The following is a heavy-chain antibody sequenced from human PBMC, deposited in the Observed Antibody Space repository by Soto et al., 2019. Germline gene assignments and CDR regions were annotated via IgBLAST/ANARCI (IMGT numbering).Heavy chain of an antibody. Sequence: ASVKVSCKTSGYTFINYDINWVRQAPGKGLEWMGLMNPKSGKTGYAQKFQGRVSMTRDTSTSTAYMVLNSLRSEDTATYYCSRTPGDYWGQGTLVTVSS. CDR1: GYTFINYD. D-gene: IGHD2-15*01. CDR2: MNPKSGKT. CDR3: SRTPGDY. V-gene: IGHV1-8*01. J-gene: IGHJ4*02.